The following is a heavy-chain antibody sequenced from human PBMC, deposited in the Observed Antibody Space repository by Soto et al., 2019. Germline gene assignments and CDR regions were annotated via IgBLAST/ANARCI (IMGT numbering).Heavy chain of an antibody. J-gene: IGHJ4*02. Sequence: VQLQESGPGLVKPSGTLSLTCAVSGGSISSGNWWSWVRQSPGKGLEWIGEIFASGSTNHNPSLKRRVTISVDKSKNQFSLNLNSVTAADTAMYYCACYRGNTYGPYDFWGQGTLVTVSS. V-gene: IGHV4-4*02. D-gene: IGHD5-18*01. CDR3: ACYRGNTYGPYDF. CDR2: IFASGST. CDR1: GGSISSGNW.